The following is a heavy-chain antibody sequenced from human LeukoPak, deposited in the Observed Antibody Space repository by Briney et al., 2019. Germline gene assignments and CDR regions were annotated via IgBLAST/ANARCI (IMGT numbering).Heavy chain of an antibody. J-gene: IGHJ6*03. D-gene: IGHD3-16*01. V-gene: IGHV4-59*08. CDR1: GGSISSNY. CDR2: IYYSGST. CDR3: SRRGFMDV. Sequence: SETLSLTCTVTGGSISSNYWSWIRQPPGKGLEWIGFIYYSGSTNYNPSLKSRVTISVDTSKNQISLNLSSVTAADTAVYYCSRRGFMDVWGKGNTVTVSS.